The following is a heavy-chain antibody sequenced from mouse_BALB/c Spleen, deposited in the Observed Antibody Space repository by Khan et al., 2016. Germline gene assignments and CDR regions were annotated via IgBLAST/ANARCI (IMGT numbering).Heavy chain of an antibody. CDR1: GFDFSRYW. V-gene: IGHV4-1*02. Sequence: EVKLLESGGGLVQPGGSLKLSCAASGFDFSRYWMSWVRQAPGKGLEWIGEINPDSSTINYTPSLKDKFIISRDNAKNTLYLQMSKVRSEDTAIYYCARAGYYWYLAYWGQGTLVTVSA. D-gene: IGHD1-1*01. CDR3: ARAGYYWYLAY. J-gene: IGHJ3*01. CDR2: INPDSSTI.